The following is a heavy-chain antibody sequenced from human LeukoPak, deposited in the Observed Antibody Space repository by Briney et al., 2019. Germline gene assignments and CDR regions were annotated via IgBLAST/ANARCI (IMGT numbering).Heavy chain of an antibody. CDR2: MNPNSGNT. J-gene: IGHJ6*02. CDR3: ARFHGSGWYILTNYYYYGMDV. V-gene: IGHV1-8*01. CDR1: GYTFTSYD. D-gene: IGHD6-19*01. Sequence: ASVKVSCKASGYTFTSYDINWVRQATGQGLEWMGWMNPNSGNTGYAQKFQGRVTMTRNTSISTAYMELSSLRSEDTAVYYCARFHGSGWYILTNYYYYGMDVWGQGTTVTVSS.